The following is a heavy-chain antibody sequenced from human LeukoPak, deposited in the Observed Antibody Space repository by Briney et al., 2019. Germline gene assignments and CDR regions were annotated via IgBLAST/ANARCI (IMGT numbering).Heavy chain of an antibody. Sequence: SETLSLTCTVSGGSISSSSYYWGWIRQPPGKGLEWIGSIYYSGSTYYNPSLKSRVTISVDTSKNQFSLKLSSVTAADTAAYYCARLRTTNFDYWGQGTLVTVSS. CDR2: IYYSGST. V-gene: IGHV4-39*01. J-gene: IGHJ4*02. CDR1: GGSISSSSYY. D-gene: IGHD4-17*01. CDR3: ARLRTTNFDY.